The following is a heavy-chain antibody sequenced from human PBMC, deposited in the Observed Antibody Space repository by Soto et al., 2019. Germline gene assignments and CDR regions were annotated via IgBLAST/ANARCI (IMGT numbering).Heavy chain of an antibody. J-gene: IGHJ5*02. V-gene: IGHV1-24*01. CDR1: GYTLTELS. Sequence: ASVKISCKVSGYTLTELSMHWVRQAPGKGLEWMGGFDPEDGETIYAQKFQGRVTMTEDTSTETAYMELSSLRSEDTAVYYCATSNDLWSGYPYGGYDPWGQGTLVTVSS. CDR3: ATSNDLWSGYPYGGYDP. CDR2: FDPEDGET. D-gene: IGHD3-3*01.